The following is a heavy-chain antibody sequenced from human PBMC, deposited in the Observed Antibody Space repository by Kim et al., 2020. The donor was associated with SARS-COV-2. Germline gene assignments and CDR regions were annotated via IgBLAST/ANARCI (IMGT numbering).Heavy chain of an antibody. CDR2: VYPIFGTT. V-gene: IGHV1-69*13. CDR1: GGTFTSFG. J-gene: IGHJ6*02. Sequence: SVKVSCKASGGTFTSFGFSWVRQAPGQGLEWMGGVYPIFGTTQYAQKFQGRVTFPADETTRTVYMEFNSLRSEDTAVYYCAKSHADMVREVMYGLDVWGQGTTVTVSS. D-gene: IGHD3-10*01. CDR3: AKSHADMVREVMYGLDV.